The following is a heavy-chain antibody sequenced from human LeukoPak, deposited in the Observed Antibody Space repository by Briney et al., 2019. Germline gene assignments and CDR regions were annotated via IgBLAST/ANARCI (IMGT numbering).Heavy chain of an antibody. Sequence: SETLSLTCTVSGGSISSYYWSWIRQPPGKGLEWIGYIYYSGSTNYNPSLKSRVTISVDTSKNQFSLKLSSVTAADTAVYYCARWDDFDWPLGAFDIWGQGTMVTVSS. D-gene: IGHD3-9*01. CDR2: IYYSGST. CDR1: GGSISSYY. CDR3: ARWDDFDWPLGAFDI. J-gene: IGHJ3*02. V-gene: IGHV4-59*01.